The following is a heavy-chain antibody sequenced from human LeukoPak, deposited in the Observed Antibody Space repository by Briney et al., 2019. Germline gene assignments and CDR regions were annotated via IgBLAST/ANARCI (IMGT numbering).Heavy chain of an antibody. J-gene: IGHJ4*02. CDR3: ARGGLVGAKDY. CDR2: INSDGSST. D-gene: IGHD1-26*01. CDR1: GFTFSSYW. V-gene: IGHV3-74*01. Sequence: GGSLRLSCAASGFTFSSYWMHWVRQAPGKGLVWVSRINSDGSSTSYADSVKGRFTISRDNAKNTLYLQMNRLRAEDTAVYHCARGGLVGAKDYWGQGTLVTVSS.